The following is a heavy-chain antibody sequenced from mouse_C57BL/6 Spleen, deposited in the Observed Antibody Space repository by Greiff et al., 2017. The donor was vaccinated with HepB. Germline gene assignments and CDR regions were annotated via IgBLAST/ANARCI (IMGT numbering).Heavy chain of an antibody. Sequence: VQLQQSGAELVRPGASVTLSCKASGYTFTDYEMHWVKQTPVHGLEWIGAIDPETGGTAYNQKFKGKAILTADKSSSTAYMELRSLTSEDSAVYYCTRWYYYNAMDYWGQGTSVTVSS. CDR1: GYTFTDYE. J-gene: IGHJ4*01. V-gene: IGHV1-15*01. CDR3: TRWYYYNAMDY. D-gene: IGHD2-12*01. CDR2: IDPETGGT.